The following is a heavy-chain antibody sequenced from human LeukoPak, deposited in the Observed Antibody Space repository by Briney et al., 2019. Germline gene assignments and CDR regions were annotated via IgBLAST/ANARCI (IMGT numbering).Heavy chain of an antibody. Sequence: GGSLRLSCTVSGFTFSNYWMSWVRQAPGKGLEWVANIKQDGSEKYYVDSVKGRFTISRDNAKNSLYLQMNSLRAEDTAVYYCARVGRGYSYGYWGQGTLVTVSS. D-gene: IGHD5-18*01. J-gene: IGHJ4*02. CDR1: GFTFSNYW. CDR2: IKQDGSEK. CDR3: ARVGRGYSYGY. V-gene: IGHV3-7*01.